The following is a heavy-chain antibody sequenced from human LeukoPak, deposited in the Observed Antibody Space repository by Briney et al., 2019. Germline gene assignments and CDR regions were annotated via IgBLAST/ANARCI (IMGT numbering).Heavy chain of an antibody. CDR3: ARGLEELKTYYDILTGQPEPTPFDY. V-gene: IGHV1-18*01. CDR1: GYTFTSYG. CDR2: ISAYNGNT. Sequence: ASVKVSCKASGYTFTSYGISWVRQAPGQGLEWMGWISAYNGNTNYAQKLQGRVTMTTDTSTSTAYMELRSLRSDDTAVYYCARGLEELKTYYDILTGQPEPTPFDYWGQGTLDTVSS. J-gene: IGHJ4*02. D-gene: IGHD3-9*01.